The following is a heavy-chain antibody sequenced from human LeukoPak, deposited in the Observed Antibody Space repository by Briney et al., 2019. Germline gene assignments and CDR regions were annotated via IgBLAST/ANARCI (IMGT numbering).Heavy chain of an antibody. V-gene: IGHV3-7*03. Sequence: GGSLRLSCAAAGFTLSRYWMSWVRQAKGKGLECVAKIREDGSEKHYVDSVKGRFIISRDNAKNSLYLRMNSLRDEDTALYYCARGGGSIRHSYYYYVDVWGKGTSVTVSS. J-gene: IGHJ6*03. D-gene: IGHD2-15*01. CDR3: ARGGGSIRHSYYYYVDV. CDR2: IREDGSEK. CDR1: GFTLSRYW.